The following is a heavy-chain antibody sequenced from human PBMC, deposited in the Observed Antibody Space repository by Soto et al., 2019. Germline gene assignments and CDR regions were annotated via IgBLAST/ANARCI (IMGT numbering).Heavy chain of an antibody. CDR2: INPSGGST. Sequence: ASVKVSCKASGYTFTSYYMHWVRQAPGQGLEWMGIINPSGGSTSYAQKFQGRVTMTRDTSTSTVYMELSSLRSEDTAVYYCAGEVPAAIPYYYYGMDVWGQGTTVTVSS. CDR3: AGEVPAAIPYYYYGMDV. J-gene: IGHJ6*02. V-gene: IGHV1-46*01. D-gene: IGHD2-2*01. CDR1: GYTFTSYY.